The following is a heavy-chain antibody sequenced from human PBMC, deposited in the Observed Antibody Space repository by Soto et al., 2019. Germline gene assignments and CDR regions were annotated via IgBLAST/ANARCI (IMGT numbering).Heavy chain of an antibody. CDR1: GFIFSSYD. J-gene: IGHJ3*02. Sequence: WGSLRLSCSASGFIFSSYDMSWFRQAPGKGLEWVSTILVDGRTFYVDSVKGRFTISRDSSQNTVYLQMNSLTAGDTALYYCAKATATGGGAFDICGQGTMVTVSS. V-gene: IGHV3-23*01. CDR2: ILVDGRT. CDR3: AKATATGGGAFDI. D-gene: IGHD2-8*02.